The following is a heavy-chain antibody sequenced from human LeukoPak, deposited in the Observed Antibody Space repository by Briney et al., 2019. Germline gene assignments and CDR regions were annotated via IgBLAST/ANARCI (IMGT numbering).Heavy chain of an antibody. J-gene: IGHJ4*02. CDR1: GFTFTNAW. V-gene: IGHV3-15*01. CDR2: FKSKTDGGTT. CDR3: TAGKNFGSYCEFDY. D-gene: IGHD1-26*01. Sequence: GGSLRLSCAASGFTFTNAWMSWVRQAPGKGLEWVGLFKSKTDGGTTDYAAPVKGRFTISRDDSKNTLYLQMNSLKTEGTAIYYCTAGKNFGSYCEFDYWGQGTLVTVSS.